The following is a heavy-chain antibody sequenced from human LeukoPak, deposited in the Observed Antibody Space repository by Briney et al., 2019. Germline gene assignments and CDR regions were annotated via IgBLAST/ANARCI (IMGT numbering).Heavy chain of an antibody. CDR2: IYSDRTT. D-gene: IGHD1-26*01. J-gene: IGHJ4*02. V-gene: IGHV3-66*01. CDR3: ARVYSGSLSGRYFDY. CDR1: GFTLSSSY. Sequence: GGSLRLSCAASGFTLSSSYMTCVRHPPGAVLAWVSVIYSDRTTFYPDSVTGRLTISRDNSKNTLYLQMTRLRAEETAVYYCARVYSGSLSGRYFDYWGEGNLVTVSS.